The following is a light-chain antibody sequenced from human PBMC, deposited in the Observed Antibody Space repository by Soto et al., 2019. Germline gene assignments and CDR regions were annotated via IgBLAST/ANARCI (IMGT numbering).Light chain of an antibody. V-gene: IGKV1-39*01. CDR1: ESISRH. CDR3: QQYGSSPPNP. CDR2: AAS. Sequence: DIQMSQSPSSLSASVGDRVTITCRAAESISRHLNWYQQKPGRAPDLLIYAASTLQNGVHSRFTGSGSGTEFTLTNSRLEPEDFAVYYCQQYGSSPPNPFGQGTKLEIK. J-gene: IGKJ2*01.